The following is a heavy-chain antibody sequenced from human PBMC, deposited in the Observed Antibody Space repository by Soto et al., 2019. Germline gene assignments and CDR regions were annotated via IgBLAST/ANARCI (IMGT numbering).Heavy chain of an antibody. CDR2: INAGNGNT. D-gene: IGHD6-6*01. V-gene: IGHV1-3*01. Sequence: ASVKVSCKASGYTFTSYAMHWVRQAPGQRLEWMGWINAGNGNTKYSQKFQGRVTITRDTSASTAYMELSSLRSEDTAVYYCARVSVAARGGFYYYMDVWGKGTTVTVSS. CDR3: ARVSVAARGGFYYYMDV. J-gene: IGHJ6*03. CDR1: GYTFTSYA.